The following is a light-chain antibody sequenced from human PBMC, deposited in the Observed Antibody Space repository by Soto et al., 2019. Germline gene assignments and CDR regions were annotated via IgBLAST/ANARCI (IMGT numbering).Light chain of an antibody. CDR3: ALYMGSGIWV. Sequence: QTVVPQDPSFSVSPGRTVTLTCVLSSGSVSTSYYPSWYQQTPGQAPRTLIYSTNTRSSGVPDRFSGSILGNKAALTITGDKADDEADYYSALYMGSGIWVFGGGTKLTVL. J-gene: IGLJ3*02. V-gene: IGLV8-61*01. CDR2: STN. CDR1: SGSVSTSYY.